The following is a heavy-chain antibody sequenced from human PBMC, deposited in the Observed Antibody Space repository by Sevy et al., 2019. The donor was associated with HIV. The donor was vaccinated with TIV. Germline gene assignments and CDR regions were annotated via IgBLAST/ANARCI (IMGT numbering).Heavy chain of an antibody. J-gene: IGHJ4*02. CDR3: ARDGRTRDDFWSGYYDY. D-gene: IGHD3-3*01. CDR2: TRNKANSYTT. V-gene: IGHV3-72*01. Sequence: GGSLRLSCAASGFTFSDHYMDWVRQAPGKGLEWVGRTRNKANSYTTEYAASVKGRFTISRDDSKNSLYLQMNSLKTEDTAVYYCARDGRTRDDFWSGYYDYWGQGTLVTVSS. CDR1: GFTFSDHY.